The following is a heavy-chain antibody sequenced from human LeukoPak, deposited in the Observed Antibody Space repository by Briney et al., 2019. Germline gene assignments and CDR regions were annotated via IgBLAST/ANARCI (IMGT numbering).Heavy chain of an antibody. J-gene: IGHJ5*02. Sequence: SETLSLTCTVSGGSISSYYWSWIRQPPGKGLEWIGYIYYSGSTNYNPSLKSRVTISVDTSKNQFSLKLSSVTAADTAVYYCARDNELRFLEWTYNWFDPWGQGTLVTVSS. CDR3: ARDNELRFLEWTYNWFDP. D-gene: IGHD3-3*01. CDR1: GGSISSYY. V-gene: IGHV4-59*12. CDR2: IYYSGST.